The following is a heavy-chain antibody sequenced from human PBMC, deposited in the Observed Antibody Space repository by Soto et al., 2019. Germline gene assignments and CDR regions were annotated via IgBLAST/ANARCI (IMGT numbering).Heavy chain of an antibody. CDR1: GFTFSNYA. CDR3: ARDFETYDSSGSRHRYFDY. Sequence: SGGSLRLSCAASGFTFSNYAMHWVRQAPGKGLEWVAVISYDGSNKYYADSVKGRFTISRDNSKNTLYLQMNSLRAEDTAAYYCARDFETYDSSGSRHRYFDYWGQGTLVTVSS. J-gene: IGHJ4*02. CDR2: ISYDGSNK. V-gene: IGHV3-30-3*01. D-gene: IGHD3-22*01.